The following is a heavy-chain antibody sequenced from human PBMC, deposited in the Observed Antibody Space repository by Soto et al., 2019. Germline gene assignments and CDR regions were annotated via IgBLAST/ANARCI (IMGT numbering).Heavy chain of an antibody. V-gene: IGHV4-31*03. CDR2: IYYSGST. Sequence: SETLSLTCTVSGDSISSGGYYWSWIRQHPGKGLEWIGYIYYSGSTYYNPSLKSRVTISVDTSKNQFSLKLSSVTAADTAVYYCARDGITGTTDYYGMDVWGQGTTVTVSS. CDR1: GDSISSGGYY. CDR3: ARDGITGTTDYYGMDV. J-gene: IGHJ6*02. D-gene: IGHD1-7*01.